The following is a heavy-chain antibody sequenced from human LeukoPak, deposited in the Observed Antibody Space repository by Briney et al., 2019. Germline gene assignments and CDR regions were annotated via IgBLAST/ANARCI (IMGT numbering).Heavy chain of an antibody. CDR3: GQTGPTGGFCSSTSCYGVDY. CDR2: IRDSGGST. D-gene: IGHD2-2*01. CDR1: GFTFSSNA. J-gene: IGHJ4*02. Sequence: GGSLRLSCAASGFTFSSNAMSWFRKAPGKGPDGASPIRDSGGSTYYADSVKGRFTISRDNSKNTLYLQIDTLRAEDTAVYYCGQTGPTGGFCSSTSCYGVDYWGQGTLVTVSS. V-gene: IGHV3-23*01.